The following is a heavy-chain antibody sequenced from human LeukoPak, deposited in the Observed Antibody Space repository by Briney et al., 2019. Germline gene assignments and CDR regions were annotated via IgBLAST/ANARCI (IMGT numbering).Heavy chain of an antibody. V-gene: IGHV4-39*07. D-gene: IGHD3-10*01. Sequence: SETLSLTCTVSGGSISSSSYYWGWIRQPPGKGLEWIGSIYYSGSTYYNPSLKSRVTISVDTSKNQFSLKLSSVTAADTAVYYCARVSRFKLLWFGEKRRPFYYFDYWGQGTLVTVSS. J-gene: IGHJ4*02. CDR3: ARVSRFKLLWFGEKRRPFYYFDY. CDR1: GGSISSSSYY. CDR2: IYYSGST.